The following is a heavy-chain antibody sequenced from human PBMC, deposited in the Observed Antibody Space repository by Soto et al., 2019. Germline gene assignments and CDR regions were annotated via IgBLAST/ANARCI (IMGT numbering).Heavy chain of an antibody. J-gene: IGHJ5*02. CDR1: GGTFSSYT. V-gene: IGHV1-69*02. CDR3: AGAEMDYDILTGFDP. CDR2: IIPILGIA. Sequence: QVQLVQSGAEVKKPGSSVKVSCKASGGTFSSYTISWVRQAPGQGLEWMGRIIPILGIANYAQKFQGRVTITADKSTSTAYMELSSLRSEDTAVYYCAGAEMDYDILTGFDPWGQGTLVTVSS. D-gene: IGHD3-9*01.